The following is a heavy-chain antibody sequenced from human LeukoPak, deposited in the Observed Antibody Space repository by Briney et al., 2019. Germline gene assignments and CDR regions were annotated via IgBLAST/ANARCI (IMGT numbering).Heavy chain of an antibody. CDR1: GFIFTNYE. V-gene: IGHV3-48*03. CDR2: ISSSGSTI. CDR3: ARERVYGYCYYDMDV. Sequence: QPGGSLRLSCAASGFIFTNYEMNWVRQAPGKGLEWVSYISSSGSTIYYADSVKGRFTISRDDAKNSLYLQMNSLRVEDTAVYYCARERVYGYCYYDMDVWGKGTTVTVSS. J-gene: IGHJ6*04. D-gene: IGHD5-18*01.